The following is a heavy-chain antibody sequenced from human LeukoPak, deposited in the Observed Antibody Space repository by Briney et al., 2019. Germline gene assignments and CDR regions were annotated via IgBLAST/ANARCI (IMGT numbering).Heavy chain of an antibody. CDR3: ARARDVSCTPFWYFAL. CDR1: EFTVSSNY. D-gene: IGHD2-8*01. J-gene: IGHJ2*01. V-gene: IGHV3-66*01. Sequence: GGSLRLSCAASEFTVSSNYMNWVRQAPGKRLEWVSLIYSDGRTYYADSVKGRFSISRDDSKNTLYLQMNSLRAEDTAVYSCARARDVSCTPFWYFALWGRGTLVTVSS. CDR2: IYSDGRT.